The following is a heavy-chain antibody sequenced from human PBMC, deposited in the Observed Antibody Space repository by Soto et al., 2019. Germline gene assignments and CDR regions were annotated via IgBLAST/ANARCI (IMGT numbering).Heavy chain of an antibody. Sequence: PSETLSLTCTVSSGSISSYYWSWIRQPPGKGLEWIGYIYYSGSTNYNPSLKSRVTISVDTSKNQFSLKLSSVTAADTAVYYCAKDLRSRSDSSGYYWSYHDAFDIWGQGTMVTVSS. V-gene: IGHV4-59*01. CDR1: SGSISSYY. CDR2: IYYSGST. CDR3: AKDLRSRSDSSGYYWSYHDAFDI. J-gene: IGHJ3*02. D-gene: IGHD3-22*01.